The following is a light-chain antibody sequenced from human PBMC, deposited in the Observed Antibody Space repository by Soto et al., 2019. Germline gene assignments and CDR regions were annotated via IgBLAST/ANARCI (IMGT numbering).Light chain of an antibody. J-gene: IGKJ1*01. Sequence: EVVVTQSPATVSVSPGERATLSCRASQSVSSNLAWYQQKPGQAPRLLIYGASTRATGIPARFSGSGSGTEFTLTVSSLQSEDFAVYYCQQYNNWPRTFGQGTKVDI. CDR2: GAS. CDR1: QSVSSN. V-gene: IGKV3-15*01. CDR3: QQYNNWPRT.